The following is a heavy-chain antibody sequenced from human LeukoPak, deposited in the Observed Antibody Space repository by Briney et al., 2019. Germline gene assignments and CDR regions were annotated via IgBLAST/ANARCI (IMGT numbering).Heavy chain of an antibody. V-gene: IGHV4-39*07. CDR3: ARGGGYAPVYYFDY. D-gene: IGHD5-12*01. Sequence: PSETLSLTCTVSGGSLSSSSYHWGWIRQPPGKGLEWLGSIYYSGSTYYNPSLKSRFTISVDTSKNQSSLKLSSVTAADTAVYYCARGGGYAPVYYFDYWGQGTLVTVSS. CDR2: IYYSGST. CDR1: GGSLSSSSYH. J-gene: IGHJ4*02.